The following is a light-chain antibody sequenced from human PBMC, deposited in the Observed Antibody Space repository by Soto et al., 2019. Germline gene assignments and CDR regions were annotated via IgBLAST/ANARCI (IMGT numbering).Light chain of an antibody. V-gene: IGLV2-23*01. CDR1: SSDVGSYNV. CDR3: CSYAGGNSLWV. Sequence: QSALTQPASVSGSPGQSITISCTGTSSDVGSYNVVSWYQQHPGKAPKLMIYEGSKRPSGVSNRFSGCKSANTASLTISGVQDDDEADDYCCSYAGGNSLWVFGGGTKLTVL. CDR2: EGS. J-gene: IGLJ3*02.